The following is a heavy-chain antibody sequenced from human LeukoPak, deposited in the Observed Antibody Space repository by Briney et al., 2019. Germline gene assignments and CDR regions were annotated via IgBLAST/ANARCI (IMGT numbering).Heavy chain of an antibody. CDR3: AKASVYYDFWSGYYNYYYYYMDV. CDR1: GFTFDDYA. V-gene: IGHV3-43*02. J-gene: IGHJ6*03. CDR2: ISGDGGST. Sequence: GGSLRLSCAASGFTFDDYAMRWVRQAPGKGLEWVSLISGDGGSTYYADSVKGRLTISRDNSKNSLYLQMNSLRTEDTALYYCAKASVYYDFWSGYYNYYYYYMDVWGKGTTVTVSS. D-gene: IGHD3-3*01.